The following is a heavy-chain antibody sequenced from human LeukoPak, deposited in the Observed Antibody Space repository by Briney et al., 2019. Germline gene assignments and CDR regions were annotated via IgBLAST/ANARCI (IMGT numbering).Heavy chain of an antibody. V-gene: IGHV3-48*03. CDR2: ISSSGRTI. CDR3: ARAGGDLVTSSYYFDY. CDR1: GFTFSSYE. D-gene: IGHD4-23*01. J-gene: IGHJ4*02. Sequence: PGGSLRLSCAASGFTFSSYEMNWVRQAPGKGLEWVSYISSSGRTIYYADSVKGRFTIPRDNAKNSLYLQMNSLRAEDTAVYYCARAGGDLVTSSYYFDYWGQGTLVTVSS.